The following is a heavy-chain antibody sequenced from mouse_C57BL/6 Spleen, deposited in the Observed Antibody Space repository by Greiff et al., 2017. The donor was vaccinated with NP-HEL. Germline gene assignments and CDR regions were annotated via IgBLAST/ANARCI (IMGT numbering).Heavy chain of an antibody. CDR1: GYTFTSYW. Sequence: QVQLQQPGAELVKPGASVKMSCKASGYTFTSYWITWVKQRPGQGLEWIGDIYPGSGSTNYNEKFKSKASLTVDTSSSTAYMQLSSLTSEDSAVYYCARLGDYGSRYYYAMDYWGQGTSVTVSS. CDR3: ARLGDYGSRYYYAMDY. J-gene: IGHJ4*01. CDR2: IYPGSGST. D-gene: IGHD1-1*01. V-gene: IGHV1-55*01.